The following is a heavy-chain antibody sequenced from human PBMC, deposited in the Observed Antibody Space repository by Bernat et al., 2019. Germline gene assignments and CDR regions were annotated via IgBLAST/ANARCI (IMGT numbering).Heavy chain of an antibody. V-gene: IGHV3-66*01. CDR1: GFSVTRNH. D-gene: IGHD2-21*02. CDR3: VGYGGNSV. CDR2: IYGAEIT. Sequence: EVQLVESGGDLVQPGGSLRLSCAVSGFSVTRNHVGWVRHASGKGLEWVSFIYGAEITTYGDSVKGRFTISRNNSKTTVYLQMNKVRAEDTALYSCVGYGGNSVWGQGTRVTVSS. J-gene: IGHJ4*02.